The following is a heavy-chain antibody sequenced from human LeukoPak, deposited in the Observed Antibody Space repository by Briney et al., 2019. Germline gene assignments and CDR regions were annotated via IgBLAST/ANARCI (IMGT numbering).Heavy chain of an antibody. J-gene: IGHJ4*02. V-gene: IGHV1-69*05. D-gene: IGHD4-23*01. Sequence: GSSVKVSCKASGGPFSSYAISWVPQAPGQGLEWMGSIIPIFGTANYAQKFQGRVTITTDESTSTAYMELSSLRSEDTAVYYCARTYGDNSFNYWGQGTLVTVSS. CDR1: GGPFSSYA. CDR2: IIPIFGTA. CDR3: ARTYGDNSFNY.